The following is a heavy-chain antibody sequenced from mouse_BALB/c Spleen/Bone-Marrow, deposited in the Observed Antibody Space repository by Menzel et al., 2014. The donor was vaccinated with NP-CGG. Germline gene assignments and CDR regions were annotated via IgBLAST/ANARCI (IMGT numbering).Heavy chain of an antibody. CDR1: GFTFTDYY. V-gene: IGHV7-3*02. J-gene: IGHJ3*01. CDR3: ARDYGNYVRFAY. D-gene: IGHD2-1*01. Sequence: EVQRVESGGGLVQPGGSLRLSCATSGFTFTDYYMSWVRQPPGKALEWLGFIRNKANGHTTEYSASVKGRFTIFRDNSQSILYLQMNTLRAEDSATYYCARDYGNYVRFAYWGQGTLVTVSA. CDR2: IRNKANGHTT.